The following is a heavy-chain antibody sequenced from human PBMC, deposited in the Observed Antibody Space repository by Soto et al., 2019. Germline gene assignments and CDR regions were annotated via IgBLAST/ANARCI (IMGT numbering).Heavy chain of an antibody. J-gene: IGHJ6*02. D-gene: IGHD2-15*01. CDR2: IIPIFGTA. CDR3: ARDLCSGGSCYSDYYYGMDV. Sequence: QVQLVQSGAEVKKPGSSVKVSCKASGGTFSSYAISWVRQAPGQGLEWMGGIIPIFGTANYAQKFQGRVTITADESTSTAYMELSSLRSEDTAVYYCARDLCSGGSCYSDYYYGMDVWGQGTTVTVSS. V-gene: IGHV1-69*01. CDR1: GGTFSSYA.